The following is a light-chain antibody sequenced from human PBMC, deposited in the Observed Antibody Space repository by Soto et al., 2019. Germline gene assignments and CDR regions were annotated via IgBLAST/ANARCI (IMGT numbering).Light chain of an antibody. V-gene: IGLV2-8*01. CDR2: EVT. Sequence: ALTQPPSASGSPGQSVTISCTGTSSDVGGYNYVSWYQQYPGRAPKLMIYEVTKRPSGVPDRFSGSKSGNTASLAVSGLQAEDEADYYCSSYAASNNFYFVFGGGTKVTVL. CDR3: SSYAASNNFYFV. CDR1: SSDVGGYNY. J-gene: IGLJ3*02.